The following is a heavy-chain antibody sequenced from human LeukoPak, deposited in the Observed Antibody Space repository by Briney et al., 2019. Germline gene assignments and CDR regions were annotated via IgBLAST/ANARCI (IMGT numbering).Heavy chain of an antibody. V-gene: IGHV3-21*01. D-gene: IGHD3-3*01. Sequence: GGSLRLSCAASGFTFSSYSMNWVRQAPGKGLEWVSSISSSSSYIYYADSVKGRFTISRDNAKNSLYLQMNSLRAEDTAVYYCARGLEPYDVDLRWFDPWGQGTLVTVSS. CDR3: ARGLEPYDVDLRWFDP. J-gene: IGHJ5*02. CDR1: GFTFSSYS. CDR2: ISSSSSYI.